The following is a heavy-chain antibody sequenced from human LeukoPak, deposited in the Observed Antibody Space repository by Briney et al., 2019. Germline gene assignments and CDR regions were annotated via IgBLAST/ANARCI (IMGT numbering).Heavy chain of an antibody. D-gene: IGHD3-3*01. V-gene: IGHV3-23*01. J-gene: IGHJ3*02. CDR1: GFTFSSYA. Sequence: GGSLRLSCAASGFTFSSYAMSWVRQAPGKGLEWVSAISGSGGNTYYADSVKGRFTISRDNSKNTLYLQMNSLRAEDTAVYYCAREPITIFGVVIIPRDAFDIWGQGTMVTVSS. CDR3: AREPITIFGVVIIPRDAFDI. CDR2: ISGSGGNT.